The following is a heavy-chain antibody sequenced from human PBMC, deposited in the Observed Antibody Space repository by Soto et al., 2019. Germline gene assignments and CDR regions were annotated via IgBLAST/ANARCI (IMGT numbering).Heavy chain of an antibody. J-gene: IGHJ4*02. Sequence: SETLSLTCAVYGGSFSGYYWSWIRQPPGSGLEWIGCIYYGENTKYNPSLKSRVTISADTSKNQFSLKLTSVTAADTAVYFCAGRQGAAGSPYYFDYWGQGTLVTVSS. CDR2: IYYGENT. CDR1: GGSFSGYY. V-gene: IGHV4-59*08. CDR3: AGRQGAAGSPYYFDY. D-gene: IGHD6-13*01.